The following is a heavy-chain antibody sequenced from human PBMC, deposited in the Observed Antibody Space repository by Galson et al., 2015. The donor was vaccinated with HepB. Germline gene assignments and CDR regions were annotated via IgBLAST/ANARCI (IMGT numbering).Heavy chain of an antibody. Sequence: SLRLSCAASGFTFGSYAMHWVRQAPGKGLEWVAVISYDGSNKYYADSVKGRFTISRDNSKNTLYLQMNSLRAEDTAVYYCAREGSSYYYYYGMDVWGQGTTVTVSS. CDR2: ISYDGSNK. CDR3: AREGSSYYYYYGMDV. D-gene: IGHD3-10*01. CDR1: GFTFGSYA. J-gene: IGHJ6*02. V-gene: IGHV3-30*04.